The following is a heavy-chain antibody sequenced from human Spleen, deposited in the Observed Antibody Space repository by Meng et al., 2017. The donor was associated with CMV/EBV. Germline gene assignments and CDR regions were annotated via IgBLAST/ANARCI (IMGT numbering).Heavy chain of an antibody. V-gene: IGHV6-1*01. CDR2: TYYRSKWYN. CDR3: ARGITYYDFWSGYSDALNWFDP. Sequence: WNWIMQSPSRVLAWLGRTYYRSKWYNDYAVSVKSRITVNPDTSTTQFSLQLNSVPPEDTAVYYCARGITYYDFWSGYSDALNWFDPWGQGTLVTVSS. J-gene: IGHJ5*02. D-gene: IGHD3-3*01.